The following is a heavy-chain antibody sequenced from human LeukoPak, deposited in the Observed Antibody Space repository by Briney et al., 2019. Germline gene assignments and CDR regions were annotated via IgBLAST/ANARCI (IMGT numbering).Heavy chain of an antibody. CDR3: ARQEGVNWFDP. Sequence: SETLSLTCTVSGGSISSYYWSWIRQPPGKGLEWIGYIYYSGSTNYNPSLKSRVTISVDTSKNQFSLKLSSVTAADTAVYYCARQEGVNWFDPWGQGTLVTVSS. CDR1: GGSISSYY. CDR2: IYYSGST. J-gene: IGHJ5*02. V-gene: IGHV4-59*08. D-gene: IGHD3-16*01.